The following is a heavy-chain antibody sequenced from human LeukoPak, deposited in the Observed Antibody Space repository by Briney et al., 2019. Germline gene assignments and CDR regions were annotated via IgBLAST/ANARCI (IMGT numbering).Heavy chain of an antibody. D-gene: IGHD2-2*01. CDR3: ALLGTCTTTSCVSYDAFDF. Sequence: GASVKVSCTASGYTLTGYYMHWVRQTPGQGLERMGWIKTNSGVTNYAQKFQSSVTITTETSTSTAYMELSRLASDATAAYFSALLGTCTTTSCVSYDAFDFWGQGTMVTVSS. J-gene: IGHJ3*01. V-gene: IGHV1-2*02. CDR2: IKTNSGVT. CDR1: GYTLTGYY.